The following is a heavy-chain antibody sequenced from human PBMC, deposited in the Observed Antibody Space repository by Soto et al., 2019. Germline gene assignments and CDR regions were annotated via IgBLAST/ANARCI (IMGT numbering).Heavy chain of an antibody. V-gene: IGHV1-69*12. CDR2: IITIFGTA. CDR3: ARTKHSGWGPSPNYGMAV. CDR1: GGTFSSYA. D-gene: IGHD6-19*01. J-gene: IGHJ6*02. Sequence: QVQLVQSGAEVKKPGSSVKVSCKASGGTFSSYAISWVRQAPGQGLEWMGGIITIFGTANYAQKFQGRVTITAGESTSTAYMELSSLRSEDTAVYYCARTKHSGWGPSPNYGMAVWGQVTTVTVS.